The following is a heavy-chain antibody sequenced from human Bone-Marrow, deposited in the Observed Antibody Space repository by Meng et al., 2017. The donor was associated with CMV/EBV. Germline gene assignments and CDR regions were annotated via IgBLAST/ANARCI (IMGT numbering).Heavy chain of an antibody. J-gene: IGHJ6*02. CDR2: IRYDGSNK. D-gene: IGHD3-10*01. CDR3: ANDFGELVKRRDDYYYGMDV. Sequence: GGSLRLSCAASRFASSSYGMHWVRQAPGKGLEWVAFIRYDGSNKYYADSVKGRFTISRDNSKNTLYLQMNSLRPEDTAVYYCANDFGELVKRRDDYYYGMDVWGQGTTVTVSS. V-gene: IGHV3-30*02. CDR1: RFASSSYG.